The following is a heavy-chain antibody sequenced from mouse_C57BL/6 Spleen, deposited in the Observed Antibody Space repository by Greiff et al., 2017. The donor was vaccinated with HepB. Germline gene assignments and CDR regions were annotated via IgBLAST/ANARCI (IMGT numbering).Heavy chain of an antibody. D-gene: IGHD1-1*01. Sequence: VQLQQSGAELVKPGASVKLSCKASGYTFTSYWMHWVKQRPGQGLEWIGMIHPNSGSTNYNEKFKSKATLTVDKSSSTAYMQLSSLTSEDSAVYYCARGGDYYGRRAMDYWGQGTSVTVSS. J-gene: IGHJ4*01. CDR2: IHPNSGST. CDR3: ARGGDYYGRRAMDY. CDR1: GYTFTSYW. V-gene: IGHV1-64*01.